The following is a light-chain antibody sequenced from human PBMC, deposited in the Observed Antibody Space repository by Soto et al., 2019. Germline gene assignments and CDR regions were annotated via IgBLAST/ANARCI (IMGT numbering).Light chain of an antibody. CDR1: QSVSTNY. Sequence: EIVLTQSPGTLSLSPGERATLSCRASQSVSTNYLAWYQRKPGQAPRLLIYGASSRATDIPNRFSGSGSGTEFTLTITRLKAEDLAVYYCRQYGSSHPPVGQGTKVEIK. J-gene: IGKJ1*01. V-gene: IGKV3-20*01. CDR3: RQYGSSHPP. CDR2: GAS.